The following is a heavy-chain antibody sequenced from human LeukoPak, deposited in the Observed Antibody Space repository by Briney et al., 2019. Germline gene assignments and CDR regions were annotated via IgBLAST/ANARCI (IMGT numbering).Heavy chain of an antibody. CDR3: ARGPRQYCSSTSCYLDY. V-gene: IGHV3-21*01. J-gene: IGHJ4*02. CDR1: GFTFSSYS. Sequence: PGGSLRLSCAASGFTFSSYSMNWVRQAPGKGLEWVSSISSSSSYIYYADSVKGRFTISRDNAKNSLYLQMNSLRAEDTAVYYCARGPRQYCSSTSCYLDYWGQGHVVTVSS. CDR2: ISSSSSYI. D-gene: IGHD2-2*01.